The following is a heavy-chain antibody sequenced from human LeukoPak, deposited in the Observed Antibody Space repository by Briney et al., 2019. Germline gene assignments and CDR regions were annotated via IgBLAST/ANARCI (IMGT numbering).Heavy chain of an antibody. CDR3: ARLRYSYGAFDY. D-gene: IGHD5-18*01. V-gene: IGHV4-34*01. Sequence: SETLSLTCAVYGGSFSGYYWSWIRQPPGKGLEWSGEINHSGSTNYNPSLKSRVTISVDTSKNQFSLKLSSVTAADTAVYYCARLRYSYGAFDYWGQGTLVTVSS. CDR2: INHSGST. CDR1: GGSFSGYY. J-gene: IGHJ4*02.